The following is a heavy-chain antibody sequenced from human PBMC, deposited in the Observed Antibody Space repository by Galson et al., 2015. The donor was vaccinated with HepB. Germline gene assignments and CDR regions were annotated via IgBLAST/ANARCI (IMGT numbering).Heavy chain of an antibody. V-gene: IGHV6-1*01. J-gene: IGHJ6*02. D-gene: IGHD1-26*01. CDR2: TYYRSKWYN. CDR1: GDSVSSNSAA. CDR3: ARDPRVGGYYYYYGMDV. Sequence: CAISGDSVSSNSAAWNWIRQSPSRGLEWLGRTYYRSKWYNDYAVSVKSRITINPDTSKNQFSLQLNSVTPEDTAVYYCARDPRVGGYYYYYGMDVWGQGTTVTVSS.